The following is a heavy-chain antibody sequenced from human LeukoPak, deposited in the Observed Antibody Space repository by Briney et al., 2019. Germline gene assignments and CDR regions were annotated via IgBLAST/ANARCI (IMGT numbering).Heavy chain of an antibody. CDR3: SKDGSTTVTTRYFDL. Sequence: GGSLRLSCAASGFTFSSYGMHWVRQAPGKGLEWVAFIRYDGSNKYYADSVKGRFTISRDNSKNTLYLQMNSLRAEDTAVYYCSKDGSTTVTTRYFDLCGRGTLVTVSS. V-gene: IGHV3-30*02. J-gene: IGHJ2*01. CDR1: GFTFSSYG. D-gene: IGHD4-17*01. CDR2: IRYDGSNK.